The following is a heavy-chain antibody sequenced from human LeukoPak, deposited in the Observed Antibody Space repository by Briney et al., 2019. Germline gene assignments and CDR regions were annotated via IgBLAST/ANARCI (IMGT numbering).Heavy chain of an antibody. V-gene: IGHV1-46*03. Sequence: ASVKVSCKASGYTFTSYYMHWVRQAPGQGLEWMGIINPSGGSTSYAQKFQGRVTMTRDTSTSTVYMELSSPRSEDTAVYYCARETTVTNWFDPWGQGTLVTVSS. CDR1: GYTFTSYY. J-gene: IGHJ5*02. CDR2: INPSGGST. D-gene: IGHD4-11*01. CDR3: ARETTVTNWFDP.